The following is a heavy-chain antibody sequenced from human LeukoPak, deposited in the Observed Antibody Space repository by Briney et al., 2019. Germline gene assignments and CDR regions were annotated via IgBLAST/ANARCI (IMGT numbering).Heavy chain of an antibody. D-gene: IGHD6-13*01. J-gene: IGHJ4*02. CDR3: ARRSSWHTYIDY. V-gene: IGHV4-59*08. Sequence: SETLSLTCTVSGGSISSYYWSWIRQPPGKGLEWIGYIYYSGSTNYNPSLKSRVTISVDTSKNQFSLKLSSVTAADTAVYYCARRSSWHTYIDYWGQGTLVTVSS. CDR1: GGSISSYY. CDR2: IYYSGST.